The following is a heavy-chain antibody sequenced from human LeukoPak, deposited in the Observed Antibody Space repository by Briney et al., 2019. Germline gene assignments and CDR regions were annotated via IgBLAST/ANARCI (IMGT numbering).Heavy chain of an antibody. CDR3: ARDSHPRDYYYYYGMDV. J-gene: IGHJ6*02. CDR1: GFTFSSYG. Sequence: GGSLRLSCAVSGFTFSSYGMHWVRQAPGKGLEWVAVIWYDGSNKYYADSVKGRFTISRDNSKNTLYLQMNSLRAEDTAVYYCARDSHPRDYYYYYGMDVWGQGTTVTVSS. CDR2: IWYDGSNK. V-gene: IGHV3-33*01.